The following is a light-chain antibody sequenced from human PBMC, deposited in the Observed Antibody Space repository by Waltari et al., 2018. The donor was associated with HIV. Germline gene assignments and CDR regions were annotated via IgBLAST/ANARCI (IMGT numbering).Light chain of an antibody. Sequence: SFELTQPSSVSVSPGHTASITCSGHKLGDKYACWYQQRPGQSPLLVIYQDNKRPSGIPERFSGSNSGDTATLTISGTQAVDEADYYCQAWDSSSAVVFGGGTKLTVL. V-gene: IGLV3-1*01. CDR3: QAWDSSSAVV. CDR2: QDN. CDR1: KLGDKY. J-gene: IGLJ2*01.